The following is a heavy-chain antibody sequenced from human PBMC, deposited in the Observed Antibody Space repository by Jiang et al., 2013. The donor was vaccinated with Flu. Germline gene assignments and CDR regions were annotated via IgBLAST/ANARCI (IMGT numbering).Heavy chain of an antibody. CDR1: GFTFSGYA. V-gene: IGHV3-23*01. J-gene: IGHJ4*02. D-gene: IGHD3-22*01. CDR2: ISDSGDTT. CDR3: AKLMIVG. Sequence: VQLLESGGGLVQPGGSLTLSCAASGFTFSGYAMNWVRQAPGKGLEWVSGISDSGDTTRYADSVKGRFTISRDNSKNTLYLQMNSLRPEDTAVYYCAKLMIVGGGQGTLVTVSS.